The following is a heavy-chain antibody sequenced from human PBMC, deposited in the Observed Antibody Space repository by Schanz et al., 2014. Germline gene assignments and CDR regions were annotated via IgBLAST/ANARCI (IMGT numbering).Heavy chain of an antibody. V-gene: IGHV3-21*01. CDR1: GFSFSSYS. Sequence: EADLVESGGGLIQRGESLRLSCSASGFSFSSYSMNWVRQAPGKGLEWVSSISSSGSYIYYADSVKGRFSISRDNAKNSLYLQMNSLRAEDTAVYYCAREEGWGIAAAGPKHYYYGMDVWGQGTTVTVSS. CDR2: ISSSGSYI. J-gene: IGHJ6*02. CDR3: AREEGWGIAAAGPKHYYYGMDV. D-gene: IGHD6-13*01.